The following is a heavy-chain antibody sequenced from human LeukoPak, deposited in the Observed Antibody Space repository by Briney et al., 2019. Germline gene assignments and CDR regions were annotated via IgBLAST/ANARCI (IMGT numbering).Heavy chain of an antibody. Sequence: GGSLRLSCAASVFTFSSYAMSWVRQAPGKGLEWVSAISGSGGSTYYADSVQGRFTISRDNSKNTLYMPMNSLRAEETDVYYCAKELGFPMVRGVTRWDQGTLVTVSS. CDR1: VFTFSSYA. CDR3: AKELGFPMVRGVTR. CDR2: ISGSGGST. V-gene: IGHV3-23*01. J-gene: IGHJ4*02. D-gene: IGHD3-10*01.